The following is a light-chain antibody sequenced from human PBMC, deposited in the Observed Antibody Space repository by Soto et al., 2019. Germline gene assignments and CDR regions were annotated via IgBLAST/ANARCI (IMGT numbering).Light chain of an antibody. CDR3: QQYNNWPT. CDR1: QTVRSS. V-gene: IGKV3D-15*01. CDR2: GAS. Sequence: EIVLTQSPGTLSVSPGERATLSCRASQTVRSSSLAWYQQKPGQAPRLLIYGASGRATGIPDKFSGSGSGTEFTLTISSLQSEVFEVYYCQQYNNWPTFGQGTKLEIK. J-gene: IGKJ2*01.